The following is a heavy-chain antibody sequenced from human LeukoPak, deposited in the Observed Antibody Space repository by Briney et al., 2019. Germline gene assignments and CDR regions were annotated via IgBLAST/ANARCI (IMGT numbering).Heavy chain of an antibody. CDR2: ISYRTSHI. D-gene: IGHD6-13*01. Sequence: KPGGSLRLSCTASGLTFRDCAMESFRQAPGKGLEWVSSISYRTSHIYYADSVKGRFTISRDNAKNSLYLQMDSLRAEDTAVDFWVRAFPPLRTAAAGDYWGQGTLVTVSS. V-gene: IGHV3-21*01. J-gene: IGHJ4*02. CDR1: GLTFRDCA. CDR3: VRAFPPLRTAAAGDY.